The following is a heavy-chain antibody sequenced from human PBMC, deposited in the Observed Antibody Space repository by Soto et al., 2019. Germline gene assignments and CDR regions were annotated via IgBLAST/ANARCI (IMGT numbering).Heavy chain of an antibody. J-gene: IGHJ6*02. D-gene: IGHD2-2*01. CDR3: ARDHCSSTSCHDYYYYYGMDV. CDR2: INPNSGGT. V-gene: IGHV1-2*04. CDR1: GYTFTGDY. Sequence: ASLKVSCKASGYTFTGDYMHWVRQAPGQGLEWMGWINPNSGGTNYAQKFQGWVTMTRDTSISTAYMELSRLRSDDTAVYYCARDHCSSTSCHDYYYYYGMDVWGQGTTVTV.